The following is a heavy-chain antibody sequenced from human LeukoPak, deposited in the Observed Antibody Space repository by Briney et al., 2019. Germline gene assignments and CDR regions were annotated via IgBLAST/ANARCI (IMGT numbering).Heavy chain of an antibody. V-gene: IGHV4-59*01. D-gene: IGHD1-26*01. J-gene: IGHJ6*04. Sequence: SETLSLTCTVSGGSISSYYWSWIRQPPGKGLEWIGYIYYSGSTNYNPSLKSRVTISVDTSKNQFSLKLSSVTAADTAVYYCARTRTTLYYYYVWGKGTTVTVSS. CDR3: ARTRTTLYYYYV. CDR2: IYYSGST. CDR1: GGSISSYY.